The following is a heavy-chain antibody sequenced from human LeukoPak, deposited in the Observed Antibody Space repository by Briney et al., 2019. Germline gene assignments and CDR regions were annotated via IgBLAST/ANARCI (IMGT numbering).Heavy chain of an antibody. Sequence: PGGSLRLSCAASGFTFSSYSMNRVRQAPGKGLEGVSYISSSSSTIYYADSVKGRFTISRDNAKNSLYLQMNSLRDEDTAVYYCARGRPDRSITIFGVVASPNWFDPWGQGTLVTVSS. CDR1: GFTFSSYS. D-gene: IGHD3-3*01. V-gene: IGHV3-48*02. CDR2: ISSSSSTI. CDR3: ARGRPDRSITIFGVVASPNWFDP. J-gene: IGHJ5*02.